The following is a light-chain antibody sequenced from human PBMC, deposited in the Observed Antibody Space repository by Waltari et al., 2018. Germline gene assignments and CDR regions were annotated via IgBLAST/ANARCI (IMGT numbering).Light chain of an antibody. Sequence: DIQMTQSPSAMSASVGDRVTITCRARQDIRNYLAWFQQKPGNDPKRLIYTSSSLQSGVPSRFSGSGSGTEFTLTISSLQPEDFATYYCLQHSGYPITFGGGTKVEIK. J-gene: IGKJ4*01. V-gene: IGKV1-17*03. CDR3: LQHSGYPIT. CDR2: TSS. CDR1: QDIRNY.